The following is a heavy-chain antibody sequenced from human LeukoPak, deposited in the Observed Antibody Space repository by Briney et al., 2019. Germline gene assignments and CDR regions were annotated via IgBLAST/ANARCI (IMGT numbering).Heavy chain of an antibody. D-gene: IGHD6-19*01. CDR1: GVSISRYS. V-gene: IGHV4-4*07. CDR3: ARAQQWLGFDY. Sequence: PSETLSLTCAVSGVSISRYSWSWIRQPAGKGLEWIGRIYTSGSTNYNPSLKSRVTISVDTSKNQFSLKLSSVTAADTAVYYCARAQQWLGFDYWGQGTLVTVSS. CDR2: IYTSGST. J-gene: IGHJ4*02.